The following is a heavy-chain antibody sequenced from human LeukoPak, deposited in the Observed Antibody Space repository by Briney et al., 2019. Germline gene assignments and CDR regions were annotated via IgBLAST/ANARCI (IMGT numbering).Heavy chain of an antibody. CDR2: ISSSSSTI. Sequence: GGSLRLSCAASGFTFSSYSMNWVRQAPGKGLEWVSYISSSSSTIYYADSVKGRFTISRDNAKNSLYLQMNSLRAEDTAVYYCARDGSPAQVTYYDFWSGYSNLDAFDIWGQGTMVTVSS. J-gene: IGHJ3*02. V-gene: IGHV3-48*04. CDR3: ARDGSPAQVTYYDFWSGYSNLDAFDI. D-gene: IGHD3-3*01. CDR1: GFTFSSYS.